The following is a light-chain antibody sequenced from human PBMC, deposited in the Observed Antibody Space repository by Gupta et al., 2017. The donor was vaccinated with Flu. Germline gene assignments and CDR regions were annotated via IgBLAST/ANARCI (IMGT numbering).Light chain of an antibody. V-gene: IGLV3-21*02. CDR3: QVWDTNSAHVV. J-gene: IGLJ2*01. Sequence: SYVLTQPPSVSVAPGQTATITRGGDNIVSKAVHWYQKKPGPPPVLVVYDDSDRPSGIPDRFSGFNFENTATLTISRVEAEDEADYYCQVWDTNSAHVVFGGGTTVTVL. CDR2: DDS. CDR1: NIVSKA.